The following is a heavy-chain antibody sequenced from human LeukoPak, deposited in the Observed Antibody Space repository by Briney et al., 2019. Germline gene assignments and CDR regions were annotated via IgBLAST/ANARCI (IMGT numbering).Heavy chain of an antibody. Sequence: GASVKVSCKASGYTFTSYGISWVRQAPGQGLEWMGGIIPIFGTANYAQKFQGRVTITADKSTSTAYMELSSLRSEDTAVYYCARSGYSGSYGDYYYYYYYMDVWGKGTTVTVSS. J-gene: IGHJ6*03. CDR2: IIPIFGTA. D-gene: IGHD1-26*01. V-gene: IGHV1-69*06. CDR3: ARSGYSGSYGDYYYYYYYMDV. CDR1: GYTFTSYG.